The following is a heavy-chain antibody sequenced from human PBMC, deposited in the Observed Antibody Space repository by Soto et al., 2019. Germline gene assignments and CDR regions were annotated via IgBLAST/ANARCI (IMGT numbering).Heavy chain of an antibody. CDR2: IYWNDDK. D-gene: IGHD3-22*01. Sequence: QITLKASGPTLVKPTQTLTLTCTFSGFSLSTSGVGVGWVRQPPGKALEWLELIYWNDDKRSSPFLKSRLTITKDPSKTQVVLTVTNMDTVDTATYYCAHRLENYYDTIEQPAYFQHWCHGTLVTLSS. J-gene: IGHJ1*01. CDR1: GFSLSTSGVG. CDR3: AHRLENYYDTIEQPAYFQH. V-gene: IGHV2-5*01.